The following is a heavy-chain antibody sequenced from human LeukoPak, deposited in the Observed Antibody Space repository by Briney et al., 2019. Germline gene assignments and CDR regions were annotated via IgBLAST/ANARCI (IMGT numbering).Heavy chain of an antibody. CDR3: ARLRGWYYFDY. CDR2: IYYSGST. J-gene: IGHJ4*02. V-gene: IGHV4-39*01. CDR1: GGSISSSSYY. Sequence: SETLSLTCTVSGGSISSSSYYWGWIRQPPGKGLEWIGSIYYSGSTYYNPSLKSRVTISVDTSKNQFSLKLSSVTAADTAVYYCARLRGWYYFDYWGQGTQVTVSS. D-gene: IGHD6-19*01.